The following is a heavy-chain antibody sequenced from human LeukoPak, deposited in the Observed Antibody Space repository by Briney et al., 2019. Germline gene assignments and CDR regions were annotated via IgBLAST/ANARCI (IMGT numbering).Heavy chain of an antibody. Sequence: SVKVSCKAPGGTFSSYAISWVRQAPGQGLEWMGGIIPIFGIANYAQKFQGRVTITADESTSTAYMELSSLRSEDTAVYYCARDRSDYSAGYFDYWGQGTLVTVSS. J-gene: IGHJ4*02. CDR3: ARDRSDYSAGYFDY. D-gene: IGHD4-17*01. CDR1: GGTFSSYA. V-gene: IGHV1-69*13. CDR2: IIPIFGIA.